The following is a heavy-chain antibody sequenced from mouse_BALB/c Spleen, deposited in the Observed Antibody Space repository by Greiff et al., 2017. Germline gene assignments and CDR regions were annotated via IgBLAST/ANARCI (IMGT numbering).Heavy chain of an antibody. J-gene: IGHJ3*01. V-gene: IGHV3-2*02. CDR1: GYSITSDYA. CDR2: ISYSGST. CDR3: AREGYYGWFAY. D-gene: IGHD1-1*01. Sequence: EVQLQESGPGLVKPSQSLSLTCTVTGYSITSDYAWNWIRQFPGNKLEWMGYISYSGSTSYNPSLKSRISITRDTSKNQFFLQLNSVTTEDTATYYCAREGYYGWFAYWGQGTLVTVSA.